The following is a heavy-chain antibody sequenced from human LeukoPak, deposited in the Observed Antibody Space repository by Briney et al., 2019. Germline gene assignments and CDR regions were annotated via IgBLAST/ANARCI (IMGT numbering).Heavy chain of an antibody. CDR2: INHSGST. CDR1: GGSFSGYY. CDR3: ARTGYSSGWYGGGAFDI. V-gene: IGHV4-34*01. D-gene: IGHD6-19*01. Sequence: SETLSLTCAVYGGSFSGYYWSWIRQPPGKGLEWIGEINHSGSTNYNPSLKSRVTISVDTSKNQFSLKLSSVTAADTAVYYCARTGYSSGWYGGGAFDIWGQGTMVTVSS. J-gene: IGHJ3*02.